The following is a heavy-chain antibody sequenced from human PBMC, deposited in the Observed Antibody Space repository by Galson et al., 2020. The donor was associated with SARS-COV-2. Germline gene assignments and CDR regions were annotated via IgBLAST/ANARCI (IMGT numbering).Heavy chain of an antibody. CDR3: TTDQALRRPYYDSSGYYSWYFDL. V-gene: IGHV3-15*01. Sequence: PGGSLRLSCAASGFTFSNAWMSWVRQAPGKGLEWVGRIKSKTDGGTTDYAAPVKGRFTISRDDSKNTLYLQMNSLKTEDTAVYYCTTDQALRRPYYDSSGYYSWYFDLWGRGTLVTVSS. CDR1: GFTFSNAW. D-gene: IGHD3-22*01. J-gene: IGHJ2*01. CDR2: IKSKTDGGTT.